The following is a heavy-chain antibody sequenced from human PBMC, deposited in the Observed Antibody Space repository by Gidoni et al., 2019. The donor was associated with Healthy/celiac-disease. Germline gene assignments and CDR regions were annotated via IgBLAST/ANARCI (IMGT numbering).Heavy chain of an antibody. CDR2: IYHSGST. D-gene: IGHD3-10*01. V-gene: IGHV4-38-2*02. J-gene: IGHJ4*02. CDR3: AREVRKVDGDYFDY. Sequence: QVQLQESGPGLVKPSETLSLTCTVSGYSISSGYYWGWIRQPPGKGLEWIGSIYHSGSTYYNPSLKSRVTISVDTSKNQFSLKLSSVTAADTAVYYCAREVRKVDGDYFDYWGQGTLVTVSS. CDR1: GYSISSGYY.